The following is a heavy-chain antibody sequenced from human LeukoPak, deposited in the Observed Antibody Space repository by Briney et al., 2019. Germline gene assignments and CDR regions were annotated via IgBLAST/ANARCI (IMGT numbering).Heavy chain of an antibody. D-gene: IGHD6-19*01. CDR1: GYTFTGYY. CDR2: INPNSGGT. CDR3: ARESVAVAAYYYYMDV. J-gene: IGHJ6*03. Sequence: ASVKVSCKASGYTFTGYYMHWVRQAPGQGLEWMGWINPNSGGTKYALKFQGRVTITRDTSISTAYMELSRLRSDDTAVYYCARESVAVAAYYYYMDVWGKGTTVTVSS. V-gene: IGHV1-2*02.